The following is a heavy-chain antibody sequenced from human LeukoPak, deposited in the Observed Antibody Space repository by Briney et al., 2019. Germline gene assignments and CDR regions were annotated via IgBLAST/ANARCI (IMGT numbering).Heavy chain of an antibody. CDR1: GFTFSNYA. CDR2: ISGSGSST. D-gene: IGHD3-3*01. Sequence: GGSLRLSCAASGFTFSNYAMNWVRQAPGKGLEWVSSISGSGSSTYYADSVKGRFTISRDNSKNTLYLQMNSLRAEDTAVYYCAKDFYRDITARIDYWGQGTLVTVSS. CDR3: AKDFYRDITARIDY. V-gene: IGHV3-23*01. J-gene: IGHJ4*02.